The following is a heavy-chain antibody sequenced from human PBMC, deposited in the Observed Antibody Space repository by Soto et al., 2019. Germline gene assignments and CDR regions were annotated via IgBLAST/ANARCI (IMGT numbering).Heavy chain of an antibody. V-gene: IGHV3-23*01. CDR2: ISGSGGST. D-gene: IGHD5-12*01. CDR1: GFTFSSYA. Sequence: PGGSLRLSCATSGFTFSSYAMSWVSQAPGKGLEWVSAISGSGGSTYYADSVKGRFTISRDNSKNTLYLQMNSLRAEDTAVYYCAAKGYIVAFFDYWGQGTLVTVSS. J-gene: IGHJ4*02. CDR3: AAKGYIVAFFDY.